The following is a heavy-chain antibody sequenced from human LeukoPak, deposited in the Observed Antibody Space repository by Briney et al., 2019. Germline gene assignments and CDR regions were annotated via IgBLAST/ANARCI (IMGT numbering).Heavy chain of an antibody. Sequence: SGPTLVNPPQTLTLTCTFSGFSLSTTGVGVGWIRQPPGEALEWLALLYWNDDKRYGPSLRSRLIITKDTSKNQVVLTMTNMDPVDTATYYCAHRYLSYFGYWGQGTLVAVSS. CDR3: AHRYLSYFGY. CDR1: GFSLSTTGVG. J-gene: IGHJ4*02. V-gene: IGHV2-5*01. CDR2: LYWNDDK.